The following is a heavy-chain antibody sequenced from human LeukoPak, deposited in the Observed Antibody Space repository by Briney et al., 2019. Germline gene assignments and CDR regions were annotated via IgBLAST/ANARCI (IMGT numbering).Heavy chain of an antibody. CDR2: ISYDGSNK. CDR1: GFTFSSYG. J-gene: IGHJ6*02. CDR3: AKDDSGWYRGYYYYYGMDV. Sequence: PGGSLRLSCAASGFTFSSYGMHWVRQAPGKGLEWVAVISYDGSNKYYADSVKGRFTISRDNSKNTLYLQMNSLRAEDTAVYYCAKDDSGWYRGYYYYYGMDVWGQGTTVTVSS. V-gene: IGHV3-30*18. D-gene: IGHD6-19*01.